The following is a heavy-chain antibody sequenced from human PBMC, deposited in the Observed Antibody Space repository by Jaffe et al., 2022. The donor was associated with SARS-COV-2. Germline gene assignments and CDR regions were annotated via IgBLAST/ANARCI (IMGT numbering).Heavy chain of an antibody. D-gene: IGHD3-22*01. Sequence: QVQLVESGGGLVKPGGSLRLSCAASGFTFSDYYMSWIRQAPGKGLEWVSYISSSGSTIYYADSVKGRFTISRDNAKNSLYLQMNSLRAEDTAVYYCARSSYYYDSSGYFLPINGAFDIWGQGTMVTVSS. V-gene: IGHV3-11*01. CDR1: GFTFSDYY. J-gene: IGHJ3*02. CDR3: ARSSYYYDSSGYFLPINGAFDI. CDR2: ISSSGSTI.